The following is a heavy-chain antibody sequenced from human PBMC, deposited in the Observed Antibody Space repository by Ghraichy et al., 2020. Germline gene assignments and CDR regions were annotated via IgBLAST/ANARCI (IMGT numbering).Heavy chain of an antibody. J-gene: IGHJ4*02. CDR2: INPGNGDT. Sequence: ASVKVSCKASGYTFTGYYMHWVRQAPGQGLEWMGWINPGNGDTNYAQKFQGRVTMTRDTSISTAYMDLSRLRSDDTAVYYCARGGRTSRQWLATYYFDYWGQGTLVTVSS. CDR3: ARGGRTSRQWLATYYFDY. D-gene: IGHD6-19*01. V-gene: IGHV1-2*02. CDR1: GYTFTGYY.